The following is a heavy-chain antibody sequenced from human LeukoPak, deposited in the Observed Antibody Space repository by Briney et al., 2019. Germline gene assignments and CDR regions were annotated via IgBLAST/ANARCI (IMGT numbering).Heavy chain of an antibody. D-gene: IGHD5-18*01. CDR2: IWYDGSNK. Sequence: PGKSLRLSCAASGFTFSSYGMHWFRQAPGKGLEWVAVIWYDGSNKYYADSVKGRFTISRDNSKNTLYLQMNSLRAEDTAVYYCAVDTAMALDYWGQGTLVTVSS. V-gene: IGHV3-33*01. J-gene: IGHJ4*02. CDR1: GFTFSSYG. CDR3: AVDTAMALDY.